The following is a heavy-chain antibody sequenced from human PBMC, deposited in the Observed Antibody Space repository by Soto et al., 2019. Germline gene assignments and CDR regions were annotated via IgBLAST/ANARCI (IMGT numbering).Heavy chain of an antibody. Sequence: GASVKVSCKASGGTFSSYVISWVRQAPGQGLEWMGGIIPIFGTANYAQKFQGRVTITADESTSTAYMELRSLRSEDTAVYYCAREVGGAAAGDYYYYYGRDVWGQGTTVTVSS. CDR1: GGTFSSYV. V-gene: IGHV1-69*13. D-gene: IGHD6-13*01. CDR2: IIPIFGTA. CDR3: AREVGGAAAGDYYYYYGRDV. J-gene: IGHJ6*02.